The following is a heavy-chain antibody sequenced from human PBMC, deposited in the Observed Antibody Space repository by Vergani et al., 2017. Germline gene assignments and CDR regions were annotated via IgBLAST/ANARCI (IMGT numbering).Heavy chain of an antibody. D-gene: IGHD5-18*01. Sequence: EVQLLESGGGLVQPGGSLRLSCAASGFTFSSYAMSWVRQAPGKGLEWVSAISGSGGSTYYADAVKGLFTISIDNSKNTLYLQMNILRADATAVYYCANVLYSYRTGNGMDVWGQGTTVTVSS. J-gene: IGHJ6*02. CDR1: GFTFSSYA. CDR2: ISGSGGST. CDR3: ANVLYSYRTGNGMDV. V-gene: IGHV3-23*01.